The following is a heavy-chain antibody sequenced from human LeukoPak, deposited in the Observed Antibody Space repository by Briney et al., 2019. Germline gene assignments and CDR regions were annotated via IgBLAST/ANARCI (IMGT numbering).Heavy chain of an antibody. Sequence: ASVKVSCKTSGYTFTSYDLNWVRQATGQGLEWMGWVNPNSGNTGYAQKFQGRVTMTMDPSISTAYLDLSRLRSDDTAVYYCARDMDTGPDLLDYWGQGTLVTVSS. J-gene: IGHJ4*02. V-gene: IGHV1-8*01. D-gene: IGHD5-18*01. CDR1: GYTFTSYD. CDR2: VNPNSGNT. CDR3: ARDMDTGPDLLDY.